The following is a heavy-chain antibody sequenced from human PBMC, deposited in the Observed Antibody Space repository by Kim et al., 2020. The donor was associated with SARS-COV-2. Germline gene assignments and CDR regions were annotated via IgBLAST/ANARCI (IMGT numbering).Heavy chain of an antibody. CDR3: AKDTDYERIAADQLDY. J-gene: IGHJ4*02. V-gene: IGHV3-9*01. CDR1: GFTFGGYA. Sequence: GGSLRLSCAASGFTFGGYAMHWVRQAPGKGLEWVSGISWNSGSIDYADSVKGRFTISRDNAKNSLYLQMNSLRAEDTAVYYCAKDTDYERIAADQLDYWGQGTLVTVSS. D-gene: IGHD6-13*01. CDR2: ISWNSGSI.